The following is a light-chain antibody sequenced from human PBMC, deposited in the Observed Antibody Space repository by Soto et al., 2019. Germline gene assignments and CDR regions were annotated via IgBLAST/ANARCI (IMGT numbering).Light chain of an antibody. V-gene: IGKV3-20*01. J-gene: IGKJ1*01. CDR3: QHSGGSVTWT. CDR1: QSVTSSY. CDR2: AAS. Sequence: EVVLTQSPGTLSLSPGERATLSCRASQSVTSSYLAWYQQKPGQAPRLLIYAASSRATGIPDRFSGSGSGTDFTLSISRLEPEDFAVYYGQHSGGSVTWTFGRGTKVEIK.